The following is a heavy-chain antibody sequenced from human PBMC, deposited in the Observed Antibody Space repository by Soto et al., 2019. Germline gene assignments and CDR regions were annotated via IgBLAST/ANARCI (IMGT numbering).Heavy chain of an antibody. J-gene: IGHJ5*02. CDR1: GFTVSSSH. CDR2: IYSGGSS. Sequence: GGSLRLACTTSGFTVSSSHMSWVRLASGKGLEWVSVIYSGGSSYYAVSVQGRFTISRDNSKNTVYLQMNSLRGEDTAMYYCARLGPYASQSHSFPHNWSDPWGQGTQVTVSS. CDR3: ARLGPYASQSHSFPHNWSDP. V-gene: IGHV3-53*01. D-gene: IGHD2-2*01.